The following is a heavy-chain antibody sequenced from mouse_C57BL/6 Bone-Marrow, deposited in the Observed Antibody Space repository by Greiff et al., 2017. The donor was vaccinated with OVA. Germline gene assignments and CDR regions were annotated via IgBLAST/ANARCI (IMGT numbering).Heavy chain of an antibody. CDR1: GYAFSSSW. CDR3: ARLGYGSSYPAWFAY. CDR2: IYPGDGDT. V-gene: IGHV1-82*01. D-gene: IGHD1-1*01. J-gene: IGHJ3*01. Sequence: QVQLQQSGPELVKPGASVKISCKASGYAFSSSWMNWVKQRPGKGLEWIGRIYPGDGDTNYNGKFKGKATLTADKSSSTAYMQLSSLTSEDSAVYFCARLGYGSSYPAWFAYWGQGTLVTVSA.